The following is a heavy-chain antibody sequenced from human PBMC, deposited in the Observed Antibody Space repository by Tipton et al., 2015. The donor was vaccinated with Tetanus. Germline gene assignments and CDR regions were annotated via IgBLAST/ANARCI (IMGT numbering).Heavy chain of an antibody. Sequence: SLRLSCAASGFTFSGSAMHWVRQASGKGLEWVGRIRSKANSYATAYAASVKGRFTISRDDSKNTAYLQMNSLKTEDTAVYYCTRDQRYCTNGVCYPYYYYGMDVWGQGTTVTVSS. CDR3: TRDQRYCTNGVCYPYYYYGMDV. CDR1: GFTFSGSA. V-gene: IGHV3-73*01. J-gene: IGHJ6*02. CDR2: IRSKANSYAT. D-gene: IGHD2-8*01.